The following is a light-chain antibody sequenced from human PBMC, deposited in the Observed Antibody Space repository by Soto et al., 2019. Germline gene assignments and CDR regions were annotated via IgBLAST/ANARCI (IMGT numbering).Light chain of an antibody. Sequence: IVMTQSPATLSVSPGERATLSCRASQNIYSNVAWYQQRPGQAPRLLIYRASTRATGIPARFSGSGSGTDFTLTISSLEPEDFAVYYCQQRSNWGLTFGGGTKVDIK. CDR3: QQRSNWGLT. CDR1: QNIYSN. V-gene: IGKV3-15*01. J-gene: IGKJ4*01. CDR2: RAS.